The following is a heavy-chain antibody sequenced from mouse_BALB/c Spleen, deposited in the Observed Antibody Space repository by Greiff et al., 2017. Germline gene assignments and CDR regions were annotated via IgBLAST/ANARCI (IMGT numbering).Heavy chain of an antibody. CDR1: GYSITSDYA. J-gene: IGHJ4*01. D-gene: IGHD2-14*01. Sequence: EVQGVESGPGLVKPSQSLSLTCTVTGYSITSDYAWNWIRQFPGNKLEWMGYISYSGSTSYNPSLKSRISITRDTSKNQFFLQLNSVTTEDTATYYCARNKLRTYYRYYYAMDYWGQGTSVTVSS. CDR3: ARNKLRTYYRYYYAMDY. CDR2: ISYSGST. V-gene: IGHV3-2*02.